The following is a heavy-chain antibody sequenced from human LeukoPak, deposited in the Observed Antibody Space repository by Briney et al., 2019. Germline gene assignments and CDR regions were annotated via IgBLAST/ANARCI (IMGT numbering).Heavy chain of an antibody. CDR1: GGSISSSSNY. CDR3: ARSRPYYGSGRPNYFDY. J-gene: IGHJ4*02. Sequence: KPSETLSLTCTVSGGSISSSSNYWGWSRQPPGKGLEWIGSIYYSGNTYYNASLKSRVTISVDASKNQFSVNLSSVTAADTAVYYCARSRPYYGSGRPNYFDYWGQGTLVTVSS. D-gene: IGHD3-10*01. CDR2: IYYSGNT. V-gene: IGHV4-39*01.